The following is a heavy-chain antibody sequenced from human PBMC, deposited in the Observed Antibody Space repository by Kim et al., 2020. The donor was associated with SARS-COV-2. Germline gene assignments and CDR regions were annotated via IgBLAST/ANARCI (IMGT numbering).Heavy chain of an antibody. J-gene: IGHJ6*02. CDR2: MNPNSGNT. CDR3: ARGGSGWYAYYYYYYGMDV. Sequence: ASVKVSCKASGYTFTSYDINWVRQATGQGLEWMGWMNPNSGNTGYAQKFQGRVTMTRNTSISTAYMELSSLRSEDTAVYYCARGGSGWYAYYYYYYGMDVWGQGTTVTVSS. V-gene: IGHV1-8*01. D-gene: IGHD6-19*01. CDR1: GYTFTSYD.